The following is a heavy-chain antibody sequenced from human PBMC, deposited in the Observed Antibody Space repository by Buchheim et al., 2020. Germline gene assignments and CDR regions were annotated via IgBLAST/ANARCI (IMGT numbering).Heavy chain of an antibody. CDR3: ARDESRYDFWSGYYAPTYYYGMDV. V-gene: IGHV3-33*01. D-gene: IGHD3-3*01. CDR1: GFTFSSYG. Sequence: QVQLVESGGGVVQPGRSLRLSCAASGFTFSSYGMHWVRQAPGKGLEWVAVIWYDGSNKYYADSVKGRFTISRDNSKNRLNLQMNSLKAEDTAVYYCARDESRYDFWSGYYAPTYYYGMDVWGQGTT. J-gene: IGHJ6*02. CDR2: IWYDGSNK.